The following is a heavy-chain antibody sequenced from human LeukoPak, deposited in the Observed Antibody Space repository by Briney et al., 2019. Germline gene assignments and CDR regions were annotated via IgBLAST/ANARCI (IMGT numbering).Heavy chain of an antibody. CDR2: IYHSGST. D-gene: IGHD3-16*01. CDR3: ASGGYAMYSWFDP. Sequence: SETLSLTCAVSGYSISSGYYWGWIRQPPGKGLEWIGSIYHSGSTYYNPSLKSRVTISVDTSKNQFSLKLSSVTAADTAVYYCASGGYAMYSWFDPWGQGTLVTVSS. J-gene: IGHJ5*02. CDR1: GYSISSGYY. V-gene: IGHV4-38-2*01.